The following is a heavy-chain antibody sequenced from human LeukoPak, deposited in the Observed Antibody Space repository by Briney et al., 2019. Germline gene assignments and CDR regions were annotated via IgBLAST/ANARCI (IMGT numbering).Heavy chain of an antibody. D-gene: IGHD5-12*01. Sequence: GGSLRLSCAASGFTFSSYAMHWVRQAPGKGLEWVAVISYDGSNKYYADSVKGRFTISRDNSKNTLYLQMNSLRAEDTAVYYCARAAIVATILRNYFDYWGQGTLVTVSS. J-gene: IGHJ4*02. CDR2: ISYDGSNK. CDR3: ARAAIVATILRNYFDY. CDR1: GFTFSSYA. V-gene: IGHV3-30-3*01.